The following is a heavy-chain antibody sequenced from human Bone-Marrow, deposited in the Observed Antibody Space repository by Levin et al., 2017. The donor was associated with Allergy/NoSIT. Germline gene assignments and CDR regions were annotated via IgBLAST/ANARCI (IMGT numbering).Heavy chain of an antibody. J-gene: IGHJ4*02. CDR2: IYWDDDK. Sequence: SGPTLVKPTQTLTLTCTFSGFSLSTSGVGVGWIRQPPGKALEWLALIYWDDDKRYSPSLKSRLTITKDTSKNQVVLTMTNMDPVDTATYYCAHSGPLDYYGSGSYYTSPFDYWGQGTLVTVSS. CDR1: GFSLSTSGVG. V-gene: IGHV2-5*02. CDR3: AHSGPLDYYGSGSYYTSPFDY. D-gene: IGHD3-10*01.